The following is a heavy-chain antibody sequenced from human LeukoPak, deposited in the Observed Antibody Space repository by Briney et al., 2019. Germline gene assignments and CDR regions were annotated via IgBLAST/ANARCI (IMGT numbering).Heavy chain of an antibody. CDR1: GYTFTGYY. J-gene: IGHJ6*03. CDR3: AREQSIAAFPTFYYYYMDV. D-gene: IGHD6-6*01. CDR2: INPNSGGT. V-gene: IGHV1-2*02. Sequence: SVKVSCKTSGYTFTGYYIHWVRQAPGQGLQWLGWINPNSGGTNYAQNFQGRVTVTRDTSISTAYMELSRLRSDDTAVYYCAREQSIAAFPTFYYYYMDVWGKGTTVTVSS.